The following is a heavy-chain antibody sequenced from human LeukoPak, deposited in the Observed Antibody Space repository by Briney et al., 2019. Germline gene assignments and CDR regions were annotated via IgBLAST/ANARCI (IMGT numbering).Heavy chain of an antibody. J-gene: IGHJ4*02. CDR1: GGTFSSYA. Sequence: GASVKVSCKASGGTFSSYAISWVRQPPAQGLEWMGLINPSGGSTNYAQKFQGRVTMTRDTSTSTVYMELSSLRSEDTAVYYCARDLVLAAIRAGLDFWGQGTLVTVSS. CDR3: ARDLVLAAIRAGLDF. V-gene: IGHV1-46*01. CDR2: INPSGGST. D-gene: IGHD5-24*01.